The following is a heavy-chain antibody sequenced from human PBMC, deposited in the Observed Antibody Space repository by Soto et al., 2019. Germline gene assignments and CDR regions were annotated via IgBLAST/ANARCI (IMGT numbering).Heavy chain of an antibody. CDR2: ISDYNGNT. D-gene: IGHD3-10*01. V-gene: IGHV1-18*01. CDR3: AGLSVDTLGAHWFDP. CDR1: GYTFTSYG. Sequence: QVQLVQSGAEVKKPGASVKVSCKASGYTFTSYGISWVRQAPGQGLEWMGWISDYNGNTNYAQKLQGRVTMTTDTSTSTAYMELRSLRSDDTAVYYCAGLSVDTLGAHWFDPWGQGTLVTVSS. J-gene: IGHJ5*02.